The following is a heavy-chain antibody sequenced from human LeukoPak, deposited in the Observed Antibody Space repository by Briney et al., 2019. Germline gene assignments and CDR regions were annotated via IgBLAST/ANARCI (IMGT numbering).Heavy chain of an antibody. J-gene: IGHJ4*02. Sequence: GGSLRLSCAASGFTFSSYGMHWVRQAPGKGLEWVSAVSKSGDETQYADSVKGRFTISRDSSQKTLYLQMNNLRAGDTAFYYCAKDNRRHYTSGPNPDSLHWGQGALVTVSS. CDR1: GFTFSSYG. CDR2: VSKSGDET. CDR3: AKDNRRHYTSGPNPDSLH. V-gene: IGHV3-23*01. D-gene: IGHD6-19*01.